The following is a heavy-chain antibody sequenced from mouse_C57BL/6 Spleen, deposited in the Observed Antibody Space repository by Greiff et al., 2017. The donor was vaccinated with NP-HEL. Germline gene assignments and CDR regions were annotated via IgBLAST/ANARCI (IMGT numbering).Heavy chain of an antibody. CDR1: GYSITSGYY. Sequence: EVQLQESGPGLVKPSQSLSLTCSVTGYSITSGYYWNWIRQFPGNQLEWMGYISYDGSNNYNPSLKNRISITRDTSKNQFFLKLNSVTTEDTATYYCARGLGLAYWGQGTLVTVSA. D-gene: IGHD4-1*01. CDR3: ARGLGLAY. V-gene: IGHV3-6*01. CDR2: ISYDGSN. J-gene: IGHJ3*01.